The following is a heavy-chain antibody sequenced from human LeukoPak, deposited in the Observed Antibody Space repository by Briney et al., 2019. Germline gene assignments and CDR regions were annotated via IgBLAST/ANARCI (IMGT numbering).Heavy chain of an antibody. J-gene: IGHJ5*02. V-gene: IGHV3-30*03. D-gene: IGHD3-10*01. Sequence: GGSLRLSCAASGFTFSSYGMHWVRQAPGKGLEWVAVISYDGSNKYYADSVKGRFTISRDNSKNTLYLQMNSLRAEDTAVYYCARDKNRGYMVRGVKFHLFDPWGQGTLVTVSS. CDR3: ARDKNRGYMVRGVKFHLFDP. CDR1: GFTFSSYG. CDR2: ISYDGSNK.